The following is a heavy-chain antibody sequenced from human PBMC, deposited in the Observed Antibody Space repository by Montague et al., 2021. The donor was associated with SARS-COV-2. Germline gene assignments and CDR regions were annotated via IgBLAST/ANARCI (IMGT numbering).Heavy chain of an antibody. CDR2: INSDGSST. CDR3: ASDSRYSGYEADY. D-gene: IGHD5-12*01. CDR1: GFTFSNYW. Sequence: SLRLSCAASGFTFSNYWMHWVRQAPGKGLVWVSRINSDGSSTTYADSVKGRFTISRDNAKNTVYLQMNNLRAEDSAVYYCASDSRYSGYEADYWGQGTLVTVSS. J-gene: IGHJ4*02. V-gene: IGHV3-74*01.